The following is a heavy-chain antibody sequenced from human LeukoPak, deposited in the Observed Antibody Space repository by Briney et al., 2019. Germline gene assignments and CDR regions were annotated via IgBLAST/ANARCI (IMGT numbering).Heavy chain of an antibody. V-gene: IGHV4-59*12. CDR3: ARDLGYSSSLGD. D-gene: IGHD6-13*01. J-gene: IGHJ4*02. Sequence: SETLSLTCTVSGGSISSYYWSWIRQPPGKGLEWIGYIYYSGSTNYNPTLKSRVTISVDTSKNQFSLKVNSVTASDTAVYYCARDLGYSSSLGDWGQGTLVTVSS. CDR1: GGSISSYY. CDR2: IYYSGST.